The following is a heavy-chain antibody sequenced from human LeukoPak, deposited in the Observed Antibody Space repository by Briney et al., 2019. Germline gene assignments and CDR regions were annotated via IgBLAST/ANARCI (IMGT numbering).Heavy chain of an antibody. V-gene: IGHV1-2*02. J-gene: IGHJ5*02. CDR3: AGAAAGRFWFDP. D-gene: IGHD6-13*01. CDR1: GYTFTGYY. CDR2: INPNSGDA. Sequence: ASVKVSCKASGYTFTGYYMHWVRQAPGQGLEWMGWINPNSGDANYAQKFQGRVTMTRDTSISTAYMELSRLRSDDTAVYYCAGAAAGRFWFDPWGQGTLVTVSS.